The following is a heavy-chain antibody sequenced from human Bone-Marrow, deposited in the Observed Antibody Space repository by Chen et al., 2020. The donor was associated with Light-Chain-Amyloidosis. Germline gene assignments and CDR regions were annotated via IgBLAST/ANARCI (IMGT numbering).Heavy chain of an antibody. V-gene: IGHV1-46*01. Sequence: QVQLVQSGAEMKKPGASVKLSCKSSGNTFTTFYMHWVRQAPGQGLEWMGVIHPGSGDTNYAHKIPGRFTMTRDTSTSTVYMELSSLRSEDTAMYYCARDRFAFDSWGQGTMVTVSS. J-gene: IGHJ3*01. CDR1: GNTFTTFY. CDR3: ARDRFAFDS. CDR2: IHPGSGDT.